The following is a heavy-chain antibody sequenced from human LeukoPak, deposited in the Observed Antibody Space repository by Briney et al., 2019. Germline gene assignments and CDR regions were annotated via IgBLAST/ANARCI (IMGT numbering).Heavy chain of an antibody. J-gene: IGHJ4*02. CDR3: ARRDKYQLLNFDY. Sequence: SETLSLTCAVYGGSFGGYYWSWIRQPPGKGLEWIGEINHSGSTNYSPSLKSRVTISVDTSKNQFSLKLSSVTAADTAVYYCARRDKYQLLNFDYWGQGTLVTVSS. V-gene: IGHV4-34*01. D-gene: IGHD2-2*01. CDR1: GGSFGGYY. CDR2: INHSGST.